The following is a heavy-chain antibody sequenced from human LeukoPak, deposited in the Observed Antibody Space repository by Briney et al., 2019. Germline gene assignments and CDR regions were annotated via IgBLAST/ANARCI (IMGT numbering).Heavy chain of an antibody. Sequence: SGTLSLTCAVYGGSFSGYYWSWIRQPPGKGLEWIGEINHSGSTNYSPSLKSRVTISVDTSKNQFSLKLSSVTAADTAVYCCARTVVGGIAARTRYYFDYWGQGTLVTVSS. CDR3: ARTVVGGIAARTRYYFDY. CDR2: INHSGST. D-gene: IGHD6-6*01. V-gene: IGHV4-34*01. CDR1: GGSFSGYY. J-gene: IGHJ4*02.